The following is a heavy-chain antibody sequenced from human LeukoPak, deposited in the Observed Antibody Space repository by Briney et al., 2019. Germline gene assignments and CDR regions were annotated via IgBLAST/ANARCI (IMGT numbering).Heavy chain of an antibody. CDR2: ISGSGDTT. D-gene: IGHD6-13*01. V-gene: IGHV3-23*01. CDR3: AKGAYSSSLYNWFDP. CDR1: GFTFSSYA. Sequence: GGSLRLSCAASGFTFSSYAMSWVRQAPGKGLEWVSVISGSGDTTYYADSVKGRFTISRDNSKSTLYLQMNSLRAEDTAVYYCAKGAYSSSLYNWFDPWGQGTLVTVSS. J-gene: IGHJ5*02.